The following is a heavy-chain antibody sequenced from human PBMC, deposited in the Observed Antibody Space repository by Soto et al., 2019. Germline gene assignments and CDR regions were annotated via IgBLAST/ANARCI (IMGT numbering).Heavy chain of an antibody. CDR1: GFTSS. CDR3: VKDGLPAAMQGWFAP. CDR2: SDFSGRLT. V-gene: IGHV3-23*01. Sequence: GGSLRLSCAASGFTSSMTWVRQAPGKGLEWVSASDFSGRLTYYADSVKGRFTIFRDTSVNTLFLQMNSLRTEDTAVYYCVKDGLPAAMQGWFAPGGEEPLVPVSS. J-gene: IGHJ5*02. D-gene: IGHD2-2*01.